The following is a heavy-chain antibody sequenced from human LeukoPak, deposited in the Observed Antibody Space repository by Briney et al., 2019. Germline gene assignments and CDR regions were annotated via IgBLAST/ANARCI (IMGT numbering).Heavy chain of an antibody. CDR2: INPSGSST. Sequence: ASVKVSCKASGYAFTRHYMHWVRQAPGQGLEWMGLINPSGSSTIYAQKFQGRVTMTRDMSTSTDYMELSSLRSEDTAVYYCATGKAWEWFGELPFDYWGQGTLVTVSS. CDR3: ATGKAWEWFGELPFDY. D-gene: IGHD3-10*01. V-gene: IGHV1-46*01. J-gene: IGHJ4*02. CDR1: GYAFTRHY.